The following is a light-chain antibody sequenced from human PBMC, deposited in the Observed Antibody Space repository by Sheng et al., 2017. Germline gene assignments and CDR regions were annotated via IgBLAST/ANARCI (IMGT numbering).Light chain of an antibody. J-gene: IGLJ2*01. CDR1: NSKIGSNP. V-gene: IGLV1-44*01. CDR3: AAWDDSLNGWV. Sequence: QSVLTQPPSASGTPGQRVTISCSASNSKIGSNPVNWYQQLPRTAPKLLIFSNNQRPSGVPDRFSGSKSGTSASLAISGLQSEDEADYYCAAWDDSLNGWVFGGGTKLTVL. CDR2: SNN.